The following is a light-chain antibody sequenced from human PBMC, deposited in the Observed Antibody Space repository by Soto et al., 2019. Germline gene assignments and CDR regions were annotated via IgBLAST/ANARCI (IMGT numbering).Light chain of an antibody. V-gene: IGLV1-40*01. CDR3: QSYDSSLSGYV. Sequence: QSVLTQPPSVSGAPGQRVTISCTGSSSNIGAGYDVHWYQQLPGTAPKLLIYDNNNRPSGVPDRFSGSKSGTSASLAITVLQADDEADYYCQSYDSSLSGYVFGTGTKVTVL. J-gene: IGLJ1*01. CDR2: DNN. CDR1: SSNIGAGYD.